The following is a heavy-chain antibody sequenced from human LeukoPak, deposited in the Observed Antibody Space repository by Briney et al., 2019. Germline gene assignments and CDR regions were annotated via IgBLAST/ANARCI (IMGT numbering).Heavy chain of an antibody. J-gene: IGHJ3*02. CDR1: GGSISSSSYY. D-gene: IGHD3-22*01. CDR2: IYYSGST. CDR3: ASGQDYYDSLNI. V-gene: IGHV4-39*07. Sequence: PSETLSLTCTVSGGSISSSSYYWGWIRQPPGKGLEWIGSIYYSGSTYYNPSLKSRVTISVDTSKNQFSLKLSSVTAADTAVYYCASGQDYYDSLNIWGQGTMVTVSS.